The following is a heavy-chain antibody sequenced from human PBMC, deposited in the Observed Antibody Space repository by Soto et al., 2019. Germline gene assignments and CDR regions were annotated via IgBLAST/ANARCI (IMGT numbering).Heavy chain of an antibody. Sequence: QVHLVQSGAEVKKPGASVKVSCKASNETLTTYGISWVRQAPGQGLEWMGWVSGYSGHSSSAQEFQDRVIMTTDTSTNTAYMELRSLTYDDSAVYFCARDSSSSGYYYGMDVWGQGTTVTVSS. D-gene: IGHD6-6*01. V-gene: IGHV1-18*01. CDR2: VSGYSGHS. J-gene: IGHJ6*02. CDR1: NETLTTYG. CDR3: ARDSSSSGYYYGMDV.